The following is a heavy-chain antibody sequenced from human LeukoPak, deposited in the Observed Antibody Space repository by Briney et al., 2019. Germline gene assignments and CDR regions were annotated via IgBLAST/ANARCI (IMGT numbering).Heavy chain of an antibody. J-gene: IGHJ4*02. CDR2: INPNSGGT. Sequence: ASVKVSCKASGYTFTGYFIHWVRQAPGQGLEWMGWINPNSGGTNYAQKFQGRVTMTRDTSISTAYMELSRLRSDDTAVYYCARRRVGGSYEDYWGPGTLVTVSS. D-gene: IGHD1-26*01. CDR1: GYTFTGYF. V-gene: IGHV1-2*02. CDR3: ARRRVGGSYEDY.